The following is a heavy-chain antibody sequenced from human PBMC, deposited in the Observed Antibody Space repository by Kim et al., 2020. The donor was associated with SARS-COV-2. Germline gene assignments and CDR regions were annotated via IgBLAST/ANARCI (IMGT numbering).Heavy chain of an antibody. J-gene: IGHJ5*02. D-gene: IGHD7-27*01. Sequence: STPPLKSRVTISVDTSKNQFSLKLSSVTAADTAVYYCASHLNWGWGWFDPWGQGTLVTVSS. V-gene: IGHV4-61*07. CDR3: ASHLNWGWGWFDP.